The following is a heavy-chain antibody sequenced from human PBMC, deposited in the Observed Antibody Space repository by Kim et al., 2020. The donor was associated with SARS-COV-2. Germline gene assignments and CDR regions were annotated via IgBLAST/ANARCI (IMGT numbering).Heavy chain of an antibody. CDR3: ARMYYDFWSGDYISGLFDP. CDR1: GYTFTSYA. J-gene: IGHJ5*02. Sequence: ASVKVSCKASGYTFTSYAMNWVRQAPGQGLEWMGWINTNTGNPTYAQGFTGRFVFSLDTSVSTAYLQISSLKAEDTAVYYCARMYYDFWSGDYISGLFDPWGQGTLVTVSS. V-gene: IGHV7-4-1*02. CDR2: INTNTGNP. D-gene: IGHD3-3*01.